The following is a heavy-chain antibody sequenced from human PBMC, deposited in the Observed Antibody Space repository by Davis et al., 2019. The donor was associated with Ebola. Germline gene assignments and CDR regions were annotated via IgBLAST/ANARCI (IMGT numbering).Heavy chain of an antibody. Sequence: GESLKISCAASGFTFSSYGMHWVRQAPGKGLEWVAFIRYDGSNKYYADSVKGRFTISRDNSKNTLYLQMNSLRAEDTAVYYCAKGRSFVLVSRGMDVWGQGTTVTVSS. CDR2: IRYDGSNK. CDR3: AKGRSFVLVSRGMDV. CDR1: GFTFSSYG. J-gene: IGHJ6*02. V-gene: IGHV3-30*02. D-gene: IGHD2-8*02.